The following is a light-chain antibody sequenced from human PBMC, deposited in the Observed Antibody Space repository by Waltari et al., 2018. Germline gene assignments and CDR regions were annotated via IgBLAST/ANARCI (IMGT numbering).Light chain of an antibody. Sequence: QSALTQPASVSGSPGQSITISCTGTSSDVGGYNYVSWYQQHPGKAPKLMIYEVINRTSGVSKRFAGAKSGNTASLTISGLQAEDEAAYYCSSYTSSSTLDVFGGGTKLTVL. CDR2: EVI. CDR3: SSYTSSSTLDV. CDR1: SSDVGGYNY. J-gene: IGLJ3*02. V-gene: IGLV2-14*01.